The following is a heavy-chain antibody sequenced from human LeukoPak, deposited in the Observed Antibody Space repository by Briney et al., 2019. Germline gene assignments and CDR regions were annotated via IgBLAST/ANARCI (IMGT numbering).Heavy chain of an antibody. CDR3: AKGHSNWYFFDY. D-gene: IGHD6-13*01. CDR1: GFTFSNSD. Sequence: PGGSLRLSCEASGFTFSNSDMHWVRQAPGKGLEWVAFIRYDGRNKYYADSVKGRFTISRDNSKNTLYLQMNSLRTEDTAVFYCAKGHSNWYFFDYWGQGTLVTVSS. J-gene: IGHJ4*02. CDR2: IRYDGRNK. V-gene: IGHV3-30*02.